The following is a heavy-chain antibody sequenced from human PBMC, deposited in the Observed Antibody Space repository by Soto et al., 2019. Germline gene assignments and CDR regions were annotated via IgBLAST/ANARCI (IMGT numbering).Heavy chain of an antibody. CDR1: GFTFSSYE. J-gene: IGHJ6*04. D-gene: IGHD6-6*01. CDR2: ISSSGSTI. V-gene: IGHV3-48*03. Sequence: PGGSLRLSCAASGFTFSSYEMNLVRQAPGKGLEWVSYISSSGSTIYYADSVKGRFTISRDNAKNSLYLQMKSLRAEDTAVYYCARDGSYSSSSFFSYYDYGMEVWGEGTKVTVSS. CDR3: ARDGSYSSSSFFSYYDYGMEV.